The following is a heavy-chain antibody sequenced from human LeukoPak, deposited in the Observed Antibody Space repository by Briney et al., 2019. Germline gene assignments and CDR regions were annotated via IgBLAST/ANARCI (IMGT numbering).Heavy chain of an antibody. J-gene: IGHJ4*02. CDR1: GGSFSGYY. D-gene: IGHD4-23*01. CDR3: ARGVTVVNFDF. Sequence: SETLSLTCAVYGGSFSGYYWSWIRQPAGKGLEWIGRIYTSGSINYNPSLKSRVTISVDTSKNQFSLKLSSVTAADTAVHYCARGVTVVNFDFWGQGTLVTVSS. V-gene: IGHV4-59*10. CDR2: IYTSGSI.